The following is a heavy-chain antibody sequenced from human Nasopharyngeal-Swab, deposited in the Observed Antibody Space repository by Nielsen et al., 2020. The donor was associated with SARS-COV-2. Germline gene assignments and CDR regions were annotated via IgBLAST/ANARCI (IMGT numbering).Heavy chain of an antibody. D-gene: IGHD4-23*01. Sequence: ASVKVSCKLSGNTLTDLSMHWVRQGPGKGLEWMGSFDPEDGERIYDRKFQGRLTMTEDTSAETAYMELTSLTSEDTAVYFCTTGGTPVAIPRRFLPGSPKGYSFYYMAFWGTGTSVTVSS. J-gene: IGHJ6*03. V-gene: IGHV1-24*01. CDR3: TTGGTPVAIPRRFLPGSPKGYSFYYMAF. CDR1: GNTLTDLS. CDR2: FDPEDGER.